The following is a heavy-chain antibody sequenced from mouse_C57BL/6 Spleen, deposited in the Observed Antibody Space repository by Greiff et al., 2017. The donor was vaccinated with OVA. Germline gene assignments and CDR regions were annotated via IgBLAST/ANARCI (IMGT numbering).Heavy chain of an antibody. Sequence: QVQLQQPGAELVKPGASVKLSCKASGYTFTSYWMHWVKQRPGQGLEWIGMIHPNSGSTNYNEKFKSKATLTVDKSSSTAYMQLSSLTSEDSAVYYCARCPTMIPYYAMDYWGQGTSVTVSS. CDR3: ARCPTMIPYYAMDY. CDR1: GYTFTSYW. V-gene: IGHV1-64*01. D-gene: IGHD2-4*01. J-gene: IGHJ4*01. CDR2: IHPNSGST.